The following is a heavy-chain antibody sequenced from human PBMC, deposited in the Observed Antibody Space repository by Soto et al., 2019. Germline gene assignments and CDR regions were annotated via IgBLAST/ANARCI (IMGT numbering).Heavy chain of an antibody. J-gene: IGHJ4*02. D-gene: IGHD2-21*01. CDR3: TKERSAGGGGECNFDY. Sequence: QVQLVESGGGVVQPGRSLRLSCAASGFTFSSHGMHWVRQAPGKGLEWLSVISPDGTEDYYADSVRGRFTISRDNSKNTLYLQMNSLRPEDTAVYYCTKERSAGGGGECNFDYWGQGSLVSVSS. V-gene: IGHV3-30*18. CDR2: ISPDGTED. CDR1: GFTFSSHG.